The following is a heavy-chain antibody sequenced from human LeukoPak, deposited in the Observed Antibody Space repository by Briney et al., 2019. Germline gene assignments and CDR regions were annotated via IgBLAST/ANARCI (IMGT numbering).Heavy chain of an antibody. Sequence: SETLSLTCSVSGGSISSGGYYWSWIRQHPGKGLEWIGHIYYSGSTSYNPSLKSRLTISVDTSKNQFYLKLSSVTAADTAVYYCARGGPNDFWSDTYSFIDYWGQGTLVTVSS. CDR1: GGSISSGGYY. CDR2: IYYSGST. CDR3: ARGGPNDFWSDTYSFIDY. V-gene: IGHV4-30-4*08. D-gene: IGHD3-3*01. J-gene: IGHJ4*02.